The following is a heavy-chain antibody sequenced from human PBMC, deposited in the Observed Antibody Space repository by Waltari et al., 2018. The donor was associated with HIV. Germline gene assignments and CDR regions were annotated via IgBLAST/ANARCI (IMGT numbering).Heavy chain of an antibody. J-gene: IGHJ4*02. D-gene: IGHD1-1*01. CDR3: ARLTREGYNGGFDY. CDR2: IWFDSSNK. V-gene: IGHV3-33*08. CDR1: GFDFSNFG. Sequence: QVQLVESGGGVVQPGRSLRLSCAASGFDFSNFGMHWGRQAPGKGLDWVGVIWFDSSNKYYGDSVKGRLTISRDNSKKTVYLQMNSLRGEDTAVYYCARLTREGYNGGFDYWGQGTLVTVSS.